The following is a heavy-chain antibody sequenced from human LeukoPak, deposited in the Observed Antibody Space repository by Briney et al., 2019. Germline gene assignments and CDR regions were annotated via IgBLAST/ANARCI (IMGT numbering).Heavy chain of an antibody. CDR2: INHSGST. Sequence: PSETLSLTCAVYGGSFSGYYWTWIRQPPPKGLERIGEINHSGSTNYNPSLKSRVTISVDTSKNQFSLKLSSVTAADTAVYYCARAPAQQLAPNFDYWGQGALVTVSS. J-gene: IGHJ4*02. CDR1: GGSFSGYY. V-gene: IGHV4-34*01. D-gene: IGHD6-13*01. CDR3: ARAPAQQLAPNFDY.